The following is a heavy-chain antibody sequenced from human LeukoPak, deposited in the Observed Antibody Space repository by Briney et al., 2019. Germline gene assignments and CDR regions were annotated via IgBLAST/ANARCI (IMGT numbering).Heavy chain of an antibody. CDR1: GGSISSYY. CDR2: IYYSGGT. D-gene: IGHD6-6*01. V-gene: IGHV4-59*08. CDR3: ARWQYTISSGWFDP. J-gene: IGHJ5*02. Sequence: PSETLSLTCTVSGGSISSYYWSWIRQPPEKGLEWIGSIYYSGGTNYNPSLQGRVSISVDTSKIQFSLKLSSVTAADTAVYYCARWQYTISSGWFDPWGQGTLVTVSS.